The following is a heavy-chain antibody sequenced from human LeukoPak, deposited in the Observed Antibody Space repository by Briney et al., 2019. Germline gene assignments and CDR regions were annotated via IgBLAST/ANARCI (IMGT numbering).Heavy chain of an antibody. CDR3: ARPSCSSTSCGADY. J-gene: IGHJ4*02. V-gene: IGHV1-2*02. D-gene: IGHD2-2*01. CDR1: GYTFTGYY. Sequence: ASVKVSCRASGYTFTGYYIQWVRQAPGQGLEWMGWINPNSGGTNYAQRFQGRVTMTRDTSISTAYMEMSRLRSEDTAIYCCARPSCSSTSCGADYWGQGTLVTVSS. CDR2: INPNSGGT.